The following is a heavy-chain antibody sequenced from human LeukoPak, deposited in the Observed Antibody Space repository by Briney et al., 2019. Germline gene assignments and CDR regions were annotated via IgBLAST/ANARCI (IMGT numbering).Heavy chain of an antibody. V-gene: IGHV3-30*18. J-gene: IGHJ4*02. Sequence: PGRSLRLSCAASGFTFSSYGMHWVRQAPGEGLEWVAVISYDGSNKYYADSVKGRFTISRDNSKNTLYLQMNSLRAEDTAVYYCANQRDYGDYVPWGYWGQGTLVTVSS. CDR1: GFTFSSYG. CDR2: ISYDGSNK. CDR3: ANQRDYGDYVPWGY. D-gene: IGHD4-17*01.